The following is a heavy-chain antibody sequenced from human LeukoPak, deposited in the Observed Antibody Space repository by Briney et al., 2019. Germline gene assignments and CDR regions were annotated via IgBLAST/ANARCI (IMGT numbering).Heavy chain of an antibody. V-gene: IGHV4-61*02. J-gene: IGHJ5*02. CDR3: ARNVPYGSSSRSRVDP. CDR2: IYPSGNT. D-gene: IGHD6-6*01. Sequence: PSETLSLTCTVSGASISSGNYYWSCIRQPSGKELEWIGRIYPSGNTDYNPSLKSRVTMSIDTSKNQFSLKLSSVTAADTAIYYCARNVPYGSSSRSRVDPWGQGTLVTVSS. CDR1: GASISSGNYY.